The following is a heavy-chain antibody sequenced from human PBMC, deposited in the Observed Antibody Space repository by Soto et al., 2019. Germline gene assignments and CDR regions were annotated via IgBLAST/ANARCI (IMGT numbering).Heavy chain of an antibody. CDR3: ARRNYDIFTGPKGGHYGMDV. D-gene: IGHD3-9*01. CDR2: TYYSGNT. V-gene: IGHV4-39*01. Sequence: QLQLQESGPGLVKPSETLSLTCAVSGVSISSSNYYWGWIRQPPGKGLEWIGTTYYSGNTYYSPSLKSRVTISVDTSNNQLSLKLTSVTAADTAVYYCARRNYDIFTGPKGGHYGMDVWGQGTTVIVSS. CDR1: GVSISSSNYY. J-gene: IGHJ6*02.